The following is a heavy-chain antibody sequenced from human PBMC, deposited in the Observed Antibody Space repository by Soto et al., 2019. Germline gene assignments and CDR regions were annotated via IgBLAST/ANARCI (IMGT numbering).Heavy chain of an antibody. V-gene: IGHV3-64D*06. CDR2: ISINGGST. Sequence: QPGGSLRLSCSASGFTFSSYAIHWVRQAPGKGLEYVSAISINGGSTYYADSVKGRFTISRDNSKNTLYLQMSSLRAEDTAVYYCVKDPPLYCSSTSCFNHYGMDVWGQGTTVTVSS. CDR1: GFTFSSYA. J-gene: IGHJ6*02. D-gene: IGHD2-2*01. CDR3: VKDPPLYCSSTSCFNHYGMDV.